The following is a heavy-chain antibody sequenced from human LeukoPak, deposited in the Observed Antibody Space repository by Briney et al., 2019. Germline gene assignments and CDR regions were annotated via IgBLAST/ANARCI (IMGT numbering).Heavy chain of an antibody. CDR2: ISYDGSNK. D-gene: IGHD6-6*01. V-gene: IGHV3-30*03. CDR3: ASPYSSSAVDFDY. Sequence: GRSLRLSCAASGFTFSSYGMHWVRQAPGKGLEWVAVISYDGSNKYYADSVKGRFTISRDNSKNTLYLQMNSLRAEDTAVYYCASPYSSSAVDFDYWGQGTLVTVSS. J-gene: IGHJ4*02. CDR1: GFTFSSYG.